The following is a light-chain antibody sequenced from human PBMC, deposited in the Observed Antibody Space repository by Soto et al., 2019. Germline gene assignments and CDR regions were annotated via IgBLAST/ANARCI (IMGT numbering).Light chain of an antibody. CDR1: QGIRND. CDR2: DAT. Sequence: AIQMTQSPSSLSASVGDRVTITCLASQGIRNDLGWYQQKPGKAPKLLIHDATSLESGVPSRFSGSGSGTEFTLAISSLQPDDFATYYCQQYNSYPWTFGQGTKVDIK. J-gene: IGKJ1*01. CDR3: QQYNSYPWT. V-gene: IGKV1-13*02.